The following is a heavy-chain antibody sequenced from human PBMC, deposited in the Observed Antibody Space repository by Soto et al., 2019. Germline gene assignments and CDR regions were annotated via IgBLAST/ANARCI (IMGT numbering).Heavy chain of an antibody. CDR3: AKAYHHLRGGYAKYYFDY. V-gene: IGHV3-30*18. J-gene: IGHJ4*02. Sequence: GGSLRLSCAASGFTFSSYGIHWVRQAPGKGLEWVAVISYDGSNKYYADSVKGRFTISRDNSKNTLYLQMNSLRAEDTAVYYCAKAYHHLRGGYAKYYFDYWGQGTLVTVSS. D-gene: IGHD5-12*01. CDR2: ISYDGSNK. CDR1: GFTFSSYG.